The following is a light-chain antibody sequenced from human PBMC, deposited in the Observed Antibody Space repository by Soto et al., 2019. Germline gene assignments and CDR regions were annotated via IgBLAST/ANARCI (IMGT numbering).Light chain of an antibody. V-gene: IGKV1-39*01. Sequence: DIQMTQSPSSLSASVGDRVTITCRTSQSISRYLNWYQQKPGRAPKLLIYGASTLESGVPSRFSGSGSGTDFTLTINNLQPEDFASYFRQESYSTPLTFGGGTKVDIK. CDR1: QSISRY. CDR2: GAS. CDR3: QESYSTPLT. J-gene: IGKJ4*01.